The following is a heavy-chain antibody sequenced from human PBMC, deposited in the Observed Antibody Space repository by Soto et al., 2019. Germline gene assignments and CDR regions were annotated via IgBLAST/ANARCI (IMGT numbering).Heavy chain of an antibody. CDR2: ISGSGSYI. V-gene: IGHV3-21*01. J-gene: IGHJ2*01. CDR3: ARFALAATNMEYFDL. CDR1: EFTFSSYA. D-gene: IGHD6-13*01. Sequence: EVQLVESGGGLVTPGGSLRLSCAASEFTFSSYALNWVRQAPGKGLEWVSIISGSGSYIRYADSLKGRFTISRDNTKTSLYLVMYSLRVEDTAVYYCARFALAATNMEYFDLWGRGTLVTVSS.